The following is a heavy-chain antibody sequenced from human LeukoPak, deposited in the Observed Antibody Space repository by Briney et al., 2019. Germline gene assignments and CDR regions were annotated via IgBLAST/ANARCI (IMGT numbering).Heavy chain of an antibody. J-gene: IGHJ4*02. V-gene: IGHV3-48*03. D-gene: IGHD6-19*01. CDR1: GFTFSSYE. CDR3: ASDLTSSGWNGFDY. CDR2: ISSSGSTI. Sequence: GGSLRLSCAASGFTFSSYEMNWVRQAPGKGLEWVSYISSSGSTIHYADSVKGRFTISRDNAKNSLYLQMNSLRAEDTAVYYCASDLTSSGWNGFDYWGQGTLVTVSS.